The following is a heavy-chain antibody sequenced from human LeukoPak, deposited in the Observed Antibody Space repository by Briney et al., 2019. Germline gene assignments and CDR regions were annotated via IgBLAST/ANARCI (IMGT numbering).Heavy chain of an antibody. CDR2: ISGSGGST. CDR3: AKLHGEPQLLWFGELFNPVDY. J-gene: IGHJ4*02. V-gene: IGHV3-23*01. Sequence: GGSLRLSCTASGFTFSSYGMSWVRQAPGKGLEWVSAISGSGGSTYYADSVKGRFTISRDNSKNTLYLQMNSLRAEDTAVYYCAKLHGEPQLLWFGELFNPVDYWGQGTLVTVSS. CDR1: GFTFSSYG. D-gene: IGHD3-10*01.